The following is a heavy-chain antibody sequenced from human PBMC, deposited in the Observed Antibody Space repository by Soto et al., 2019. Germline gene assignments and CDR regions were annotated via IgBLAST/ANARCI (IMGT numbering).Heavy chain of an antibody. CDR2: ISSSSSYI. D-gene: IGHD3-3*01. CDR1: GFTFNSYS. J-gene: IGHJ6*02. Sequence: GGSLRLSCAASGFTFNSYSMNWVRQAPGKGLEWVSSISSSSSYIYYADSVKGRFTISRDNAQNSLYLQMNSLSAEDTAVYYCARSKKRITIFGVVNPLNYYYGMDVWGQGTTVTVSS. CDR3: ARSKKRITIFGVVNPLNYYYGMDV. V-gene: IGHV3-21*01.